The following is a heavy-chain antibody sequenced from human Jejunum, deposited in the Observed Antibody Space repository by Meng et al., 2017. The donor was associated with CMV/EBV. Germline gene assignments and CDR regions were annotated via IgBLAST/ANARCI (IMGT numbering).Heavy chain of an antibody. CDR2: VSSVSSYT. D-gene: IGHD2-8*01. Sequence: QVEWVGAWGGLVKPGGSLRLSCAASGFTFDDYYMNWIRQAPGKGLEWVSSVSSVSSYTNYADSVKGRFTISRDNAKNSLYLQMNSLRAEDTAVYYCARDRYCTNGVCYTHFDSWGQGTLVTVSS. J-gene: IGHJ4*02. CDR3: ARDRYCTNGVCYTHFDS. CDR1: GFTFDDYY. V-gene: IGHV3-11*06.